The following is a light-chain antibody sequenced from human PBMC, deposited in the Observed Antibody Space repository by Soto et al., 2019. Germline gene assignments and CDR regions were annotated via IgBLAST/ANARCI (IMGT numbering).Light chain of an antibody. CDR3: QQSFGTPQIT. CDR1: QDISNY. CDR2: AAS. Sequence: IQMTQSPSSMSTSVCDSIPITCQASQDISNYLNWYQQKPGKAPELLIYAASSLQSGVPSRFSGSGSGTDFTLTISSLQPEDFATYYCQQSFGTPQITFGGGTKVDIK. V-gene: IGKV1-39*01. J-gene: IGKJ4*01.